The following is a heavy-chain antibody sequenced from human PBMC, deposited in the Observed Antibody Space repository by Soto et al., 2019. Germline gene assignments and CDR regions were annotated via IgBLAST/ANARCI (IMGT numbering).Heavy chain of an antibody. CDR2: ILPLLDIT. CDR3: ARDLGHFDS. Sequence: QVLLVQSGTEVKESGSSVKVSCKASGGTFGSDSFSWVRQAPGQGLEWMGRILPLLDITNFAQNFQGRVTITADKSTTTVYMELSSLRFEDTAIYFCARDLGHFDSCGQGTLVTVSP. CDR1: GGTFGSDS. J-gene: IGHJ4*02. V-gene: IGHV1-69*08.